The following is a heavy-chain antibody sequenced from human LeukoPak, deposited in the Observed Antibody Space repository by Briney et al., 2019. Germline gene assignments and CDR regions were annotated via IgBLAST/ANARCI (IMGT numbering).Heavy chain of an antibody. CDR1: GGSISSYF. Sequence: SETLSLTCTVSGGSISSYFWSWIRQPAGKGLEWVGRIFSSGSTSYNPSLKSRITMSKDTYKNQFSLKLSSVTAADTAVYYCARTGLAAAAADYWGQGTLVTVSS. J-gene: IGHJ4*02. V-gene: IGHV4-4*07. CDR2: IFSSGST. D-gene: IGHD6-13*01. CDR3: ARTGLAAAAADY.